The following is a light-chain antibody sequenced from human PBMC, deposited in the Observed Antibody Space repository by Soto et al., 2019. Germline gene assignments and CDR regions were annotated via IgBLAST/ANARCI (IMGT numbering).Light chain of an antibody. CDR3: CSYAGSSYVI. J-gene: IGLJ2*01. V-gene: IGLV2-23*02. CDR1: SSDVGTYNL. CDR2: EVR. Sequence: QSALTQPASVSGSPGQSITISCTGTSSDVGTYNLVSWYQQYPGKAPKLMIYEVRKRPSGITDRFSGSKSCNTASLTSSGLQAEDEADYYCCSYAGSSYVIFGGGTKLTVL.